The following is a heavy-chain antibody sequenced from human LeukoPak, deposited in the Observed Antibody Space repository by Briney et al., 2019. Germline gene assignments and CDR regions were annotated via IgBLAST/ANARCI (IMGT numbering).Heavy chain of an antibody. Sequence: PGGSLRLSCAASGFTFSNYWMGWVRQAPGKGLEYVANIKSDGSETYYVDSVKGRFTISRDNARNSLYLQVNSLRAEDTAVYYGASDVCGRLDFWGQGTLVPVSS. CDR1: GFTFSNYW. D-gene: IGHD2-8*01. CDR3: ASDVCGRLDF. J-gene: IGHJ4*02. V-gene: IGHV3-7*01. CDR2: IKSDGSET.